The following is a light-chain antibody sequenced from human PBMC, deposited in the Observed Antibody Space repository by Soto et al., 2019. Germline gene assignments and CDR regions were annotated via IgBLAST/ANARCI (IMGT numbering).Light chain of an antibody. J-gene: IGKJ1*01. CDR3: QQSYSDRWT. Sequence: DIAMTQSPSSLSASVGDRVTITCRASQSVSSDLNWYQQRPGKAPTLLIYATSNSQSARFSGVGSEKEFTLTITSLQPEDSATYYCQQSYSDRWTFGQGTKVEI. V-gene: IGKV1-39*01. CDR2: ATS. CDR1: QSVSSD.